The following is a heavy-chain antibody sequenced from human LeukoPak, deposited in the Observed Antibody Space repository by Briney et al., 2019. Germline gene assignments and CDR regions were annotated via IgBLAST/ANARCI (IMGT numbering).Heavy chain of an antibody. Sequence: GASVKVSCKASGYTFTSYAMHWVGQAPGQKREGMGWINAGNGNTKYSQKFQGRVTITRDTSASTASMELSSLRSEDTAVYYCARGEPKLSFDYWGQGTLVTVSS. V-gene: IGHV1-3*01. CDR3: ARGEPKLSFDY. J-gene: IGHJ4*02. CDR2: INAGNGNT. CDR1: GYTFTSYA. D-gene: IGHD1-26*01.